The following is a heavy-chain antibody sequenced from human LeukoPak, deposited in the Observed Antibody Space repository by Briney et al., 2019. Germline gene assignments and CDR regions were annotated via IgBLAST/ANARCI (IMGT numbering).Heavy chain of an antibody. CDR1: GGSISSHY. V-gene: IGHV4-59*11. CDR3: ARALHSSSWSGWFDP. CDR2: IYYSGST. J-gene: IGHJ5*02. Sequence: PSETLSLTCTVSGGSISSHYWSWLRQPPGKGLEWIGYIYYSGSTNYNPSLKSRVTISVDTSKNQFSLKLSSVTAADTAVYYCARALHSSSWSGWFDPWGQGTLVTVSS. D-gene: IGHD6-13*01.